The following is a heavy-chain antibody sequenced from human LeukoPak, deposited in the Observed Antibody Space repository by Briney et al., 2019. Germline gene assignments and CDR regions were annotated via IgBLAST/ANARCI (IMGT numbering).Heavy chain of an antibody. CDR1: GFTFSSYA. J-gene: IGHJ4*02. CDR3: ARAFIGAKSDFWSGYYFY. Sequence: GGSLRLSCAASGFTFSSYAMSWVRQAPGKGLEWVSSISSSSSYIYYADSVKGRFTISRDNAKNSLYLQMNSLRAEDTAVYYCARAFIGAKSDFWSGYYFYWGQGTLVTVSS. D-gene: IGHD3-3*01. CDR2: ISSSSSYI. V-gene: IGHV3-21*01.